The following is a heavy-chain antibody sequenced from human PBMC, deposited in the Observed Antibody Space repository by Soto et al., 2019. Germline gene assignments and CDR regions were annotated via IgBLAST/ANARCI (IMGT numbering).Heavy chain of an antibody. V-gene: IGHV3-48*01. CDR3: AKVFEGVGPYYYYGMDV. CDR2: ISSSSSTI. Sequence: GGSLRLSCAASGFTFSSYSMNWVRQAPGKGLEWVSYISSSSSTIYYADSVKGRFTISRDNAKNSLYLQMNSLRAEDTAVYYCAKVFEGVGPYYYYGMDVWGQGTTVTVSS. CDR1: GFTFSSYS. J-gene: IGHJ6*02. D-gene: IGHD3-16*01.